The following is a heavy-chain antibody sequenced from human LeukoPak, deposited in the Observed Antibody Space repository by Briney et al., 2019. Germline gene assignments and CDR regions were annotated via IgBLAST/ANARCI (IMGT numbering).Heavy chain of an antibody. Sequence: PSETLSLTCAVYGGSFSGYYWNWIRQPPGKGLEWIGEINHSGSTNYNPSLKSRVTISVDTSKNQFSLKLSSVTAADTAVYYCANAPYFDYWGQGTLVTVSS. J-gene: IGHJ4*02. CDR1: GGSFSGYY. CDR3: ANAPYFDY. CDR2: INHSGST. V-gene: IGHV4-34*01.